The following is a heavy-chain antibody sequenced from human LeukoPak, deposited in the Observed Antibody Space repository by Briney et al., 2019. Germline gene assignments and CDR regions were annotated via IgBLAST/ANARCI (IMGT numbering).Heavy chain of an antibody. CDR3: AKDALLVGAIYYFDY. J-gene: IGHJ4*02. V-gene: IGHV3-30*02. CDR1: GFTFSSYG. D-gene: IGHD1-26*01. CDR2: IRYDGSNK. Sequence: PGGSLGLSCAASGFTFSSYGMHWVRQAPGKGLEWVAFIRYDGSNKYYADSVKGRFTISRDNSKNTLFLQMNSLRAEDTAVYYCAKDALLVGAIYYFDYWGQGTLVTVSS.